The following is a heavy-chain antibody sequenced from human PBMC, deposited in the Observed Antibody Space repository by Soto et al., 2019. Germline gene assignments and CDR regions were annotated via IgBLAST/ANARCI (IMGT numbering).Heavy chain of an antibody. CDR3: AADPYCSGGSCYYNWFDP. CDR2: IVVGSGNT. Sequence: ASVKVSCKASGFTFTSSAVQWVRQARGQRLEWIGWIVVGSGNTNYAQKFQERVTITRDMSTSTAYMELSSLSSEDTAVYYCAADPYCSGGSCYYNWFDPWGQGTLVTVSS. CDR1: GFTFTSSA. D-gene: IGHD2-15*01. V-gene: IGHV1-58*01. J-gene: IGHJ5*02.